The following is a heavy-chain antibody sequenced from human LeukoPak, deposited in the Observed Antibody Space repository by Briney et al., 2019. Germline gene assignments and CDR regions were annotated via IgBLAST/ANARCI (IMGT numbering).Heavy chain of an antibody. J-gene: IGHJ4*02. CDR3: ARGGYSFDY. CDR2: LHPDGSER. V-gene: IGHV3-7*01. CDR1: GFRFTGYW. D-gene: IGHD5-12*01. Sequence: GGPLRLSCAASGFRFTGYWMTWVRQAPGKGLERVARLHPDGSERNYVGSVEGRFTVSGDNAKSSLYLQMNSLRVEDTAVYYCARGGYSFDYLGQGTLVTVSS.